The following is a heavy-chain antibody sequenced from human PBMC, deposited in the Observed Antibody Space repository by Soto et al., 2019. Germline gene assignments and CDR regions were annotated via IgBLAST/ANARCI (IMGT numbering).Heavy chain of an antibody. CDR3: AKVGASHGMDV. V-gene: IGHV3-9*01. D-gene: IGHD1-26*01. J-gene: IGHJ6*02. CDR1: GFTFDDYA. Sequence: EVQLVESGGGLVQPGRSLRLSCAASGFTFDDYAMPWVRQAPGKGLEWVSGISWNSGSIGYVDSVKGRFTISRDNAKNSLYLQMNSLRAEDTALYYCAKVGASHGMDVWGQGTTVTVSS. CDR2: ISWNSGSI.